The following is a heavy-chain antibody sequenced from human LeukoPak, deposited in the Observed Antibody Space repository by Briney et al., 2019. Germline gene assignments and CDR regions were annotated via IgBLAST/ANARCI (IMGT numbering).Heavy chain of an antibody. Sequence: SETLSLTCTVSGGSIFSHPYYWGWVRQPPGKGLEWIGSISYSGSIHYNPSLKSRVPISVDTSKNHFSLRLSSVTAADTAVYYCATREIEDYYCDYWGQGTLVTVSS. D-gene: IGHD2-15*01. CDR2: ISYSGSI. J-gene: IGHJ4*02. V-gene: IGHV4-39*01. CDR1: GGSIFSHPYY. CDR3: ATREIEDYYCDY.